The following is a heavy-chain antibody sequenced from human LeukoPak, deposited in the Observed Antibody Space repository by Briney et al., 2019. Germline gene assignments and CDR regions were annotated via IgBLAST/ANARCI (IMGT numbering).Heavy chain of an antibody. CDR1: GGTFSSYA. CDR2: IIPIFGTA. V-gene: IGHV1-69*13. Sequence: ASVKVSCKASGGTFSSYAISWVRQAPGQGLEWMGEIIPIFGTANYAQKFQGRVTITADESTSTAYMELSSLRSEDTAVYYCARGYCSSTSCYAPDAFDIWGQGTMVTVSS. D-gene: IGHD2-2*01. J-gene: IGHJ3*02. CDR3: ARGYCSSTSCYAPDAFDI.